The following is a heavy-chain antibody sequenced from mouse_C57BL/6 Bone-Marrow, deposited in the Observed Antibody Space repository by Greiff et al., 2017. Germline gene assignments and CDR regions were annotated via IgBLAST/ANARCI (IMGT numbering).Heavy chain of an antibody. CDR2: IYPGNSDT. Sequence: VQLQQSGTVLARPGASVKMSCKTSGYIFTSYRMHWVKQRPGQGLEWIGAIYPGNSDTSYNQKFKGKAKLTAVTSASTAYMELSSLTNEDSAVYYCTRYEATVVDYWGQGTTLTVSS. D-gene: IGHD1-1*01. V-gene: IGHV1-5*01. J-gene: IGHJ2*01. CDR3: TRYEATVVDY. CDR1: GYIFTSYR.